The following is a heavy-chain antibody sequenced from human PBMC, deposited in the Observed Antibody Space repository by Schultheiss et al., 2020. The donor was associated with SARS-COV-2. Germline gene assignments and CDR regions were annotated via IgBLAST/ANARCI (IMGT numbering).Heavy chain of an antibody. CDR3: ARIQGDSSGSYYVGAFDI. D-gene: IGHD1-26*01. V-gene: IGHV2-26*01. Sequence: SGPTLVKPTETLTLTCTVSGFSLNNARVGVSWIRQPPGKALEWLAHIFSNGRESYSTSLKSRLTISKDTSKSQVVLTMTNMDPVDTATYYCARIQGDSSGSYYVGAFDIWGQGTMVTVSS. CDR2: IFSNGRE. CDR1: GFSLNNARVG. J-gene: IGHJ3*02.